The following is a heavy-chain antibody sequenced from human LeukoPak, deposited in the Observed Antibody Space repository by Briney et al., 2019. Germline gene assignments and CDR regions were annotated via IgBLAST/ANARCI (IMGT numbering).Heavy chain of an antibody. J-gene: IGHJ4*02. CDR3: ARHRRKGSALKY. Sequence: SETLSLTCTVSGGSISGYYWTWIRQPPGKGLEWIGDIFYSGSTNYNPSLMSRVTISVDTSKNQLSLKLTSVTAADTAVYYCARHRRKGSALKYWGQGTLVTVSS. CDR1: GGSISGYY. D-gene: IGHD2-15*01. V-gene: IGHV4-59*08. CDR2: IFYSGST.